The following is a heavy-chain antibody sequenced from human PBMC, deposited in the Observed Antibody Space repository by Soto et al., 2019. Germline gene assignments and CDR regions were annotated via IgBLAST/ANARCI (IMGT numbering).Heavy chain of an antibody. J-gene: IGHJ4*02. CDR1: GGTISSYY. D-gene: IGHD5-18*01. CDR3: ARAVRGYSYGLDY. Sequence: SETLSLTCTVCGGTISSYYWSWIRQPPGKGLEWIGYIYYSGSTNYNPSLKSRVTISVDTSKNQFSLKLSSVTAADTAVYYCARAVRGYSYGLDYWGQGTLVTVSS. CDR2: IYYSGST. V-gene: IGHV4-59*01.